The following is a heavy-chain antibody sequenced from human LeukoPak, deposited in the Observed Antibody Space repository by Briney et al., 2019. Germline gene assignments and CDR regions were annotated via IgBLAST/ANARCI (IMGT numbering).Heavy chain of an antibody. CDR1: GGSISSSNW. D-gene: IGHD1-26*01. CDR3: ARHVNSNGSPSDY. J-gene: IGHJ4*02. CDR2: IYYIGST. Sequence: SGTLSLTCAVSGGSISSSNWWSWVRQPPGKGLEWIGSIYYIGSTYYNPSLKGRVTISVDTSKNQFSLKLRSVTAADTAVYCCARHVNSNGSPSDYWGQGTLVTVSS. V-gene: IGHV4-4*01.